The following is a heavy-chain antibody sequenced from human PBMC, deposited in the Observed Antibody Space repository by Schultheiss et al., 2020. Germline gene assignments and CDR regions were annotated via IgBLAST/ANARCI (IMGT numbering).Heavy chain of an antibody. CDR3: VRAYRINIYCSGGRCYLSRDNDNLEV. J-gene: IGHJ3*01. CDR1: GFTFDDYA. V-gene: IGHV3-9*01. Sequence: GGSLRLSCAASGFTFDDYAMHWVRQAPGKGLEWVSGISWNSGSIGYADSVKGRFTTSRDNTKKSLYLQMNNLRVEDTAVYYCVRAYRINIYCSGGRCYLSRDNDNLEVWGQGTMVTVSS. CDR2: ISWNSGSI. D-gene: IGHD2-15*01.